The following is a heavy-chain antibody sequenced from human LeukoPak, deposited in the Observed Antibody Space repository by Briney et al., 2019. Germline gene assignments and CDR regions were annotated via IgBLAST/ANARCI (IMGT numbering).Heavy chain of an antibody. Sequence: GSLRLSCEASGFTFSIYWMTWARQAPGKGLEWVANIKPDGSEKHYVDSVKGRFTISRDNPKNSLYLQMNSLTAEDTGVYYCARDGRTFPRWGQGTLVTVSS. CDR1: GFTFSIYW. V-gene: IGHV3-7*04. CDR2: IKPDGSEK. J-gene: IGHJ4*02. D-gene: IGHD2/OR15-2a*01. CDR3: ARDGRTFPR.